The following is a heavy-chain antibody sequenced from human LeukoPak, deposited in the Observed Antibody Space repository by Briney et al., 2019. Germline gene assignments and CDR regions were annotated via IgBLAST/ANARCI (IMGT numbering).Heavy chain of an antibody. J-gene: IGHJ6*03. V-gene: IGHV3-23*01. CDR2: ISGSGGST. CDR3: ATHSITIFGVDNYYMDV. D-gene: IGHD3-3*01. CDR1: GFTFSSYA. Sequence: GGSLRLSCAASGFTFSSYAMSWVRQAPGKGQEWVSAISGSGGSTYYADSVKGRFTISRDNAKNSLYLQMNSLRAEDTAVYYCATHSITIFGVDNYYMDVWGKGTTVTVSS.